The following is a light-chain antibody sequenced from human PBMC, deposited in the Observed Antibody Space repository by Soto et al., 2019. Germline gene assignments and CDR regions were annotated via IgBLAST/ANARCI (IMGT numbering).Light chain of an antibody. CDR2: KAS. V-gene: IGKV1-5*03. CDR3: QQYNSYSWT. Sequence: DIPMTQSPSTLSASVGDRVTITCRASQSISSWLAWYQQKPGKAPKLLIHKASSLESGVPSRFSGSGSGTEFTLTISSLQPDEFATYYCQQYNSYSWTFGQGTKVEIK. CDR1: QSISSW. J-gene: IGKJ1*01.